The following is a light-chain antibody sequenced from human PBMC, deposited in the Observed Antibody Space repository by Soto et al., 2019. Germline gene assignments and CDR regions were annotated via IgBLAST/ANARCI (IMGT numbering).Light chain of an antibody. J-gene: IGLJ1*01. V-gene: IGLV1-47*01. CDR1: SSNIGTPY. CDR2: THN. CDR3: AAWDDNRSGYV. Sequence: QSLLTQPPSASGTPGQTVTISCSGSSSNIGTPYVYWYQQLPGTAPKLLIYTHNQRPSGVPDRFSGAKSGTSASLAISGLRSEDEADYFCAAWDDNRSGYVFGSGTKVTVL.